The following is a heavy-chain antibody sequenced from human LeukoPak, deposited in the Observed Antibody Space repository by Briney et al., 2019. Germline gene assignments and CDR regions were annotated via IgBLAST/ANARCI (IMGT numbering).Heavy chain of an antibody. V-gene: IGHV1-18*01. Sequence: ASVKVSCKASGYTFTSYGISWVRQAPGQGLEWMGWIGAYNGNTNYAQKLQGRVTMTTDTSTSTAYMELRSLRSDDTAVYYCARVFPTTVEYYYYMDVWGKGTTVTVSS. CDR1: GYTFTSYG. CDR2: IGAYNGNT. J-gene: IGHJ6*03. D-gene: IGHD4-11*01. CDR3: ARVFPTTVEYYYYMDV.